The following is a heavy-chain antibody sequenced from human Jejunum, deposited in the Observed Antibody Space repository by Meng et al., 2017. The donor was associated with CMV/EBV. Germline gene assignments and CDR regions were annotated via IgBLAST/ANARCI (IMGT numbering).Heavy chain of an antibody. D-gene: IGHD1-14*01. Sequence: SGFTFSTYSMGWVRQAPGKGLEWVSIIYGASSARYYADSVKGRFTISRDNSRNTVYLQMNSLRADDTAVYYCAKDKTPDGLFNSDFWGRGTQVTVSS. J-gene: IGHJ4*02. V-gene: IGHV3-23*03. CDR3: AKDKTPDGLFNSDF. CDR1: GFTFSTYS. CDR2: IYGASSAR.